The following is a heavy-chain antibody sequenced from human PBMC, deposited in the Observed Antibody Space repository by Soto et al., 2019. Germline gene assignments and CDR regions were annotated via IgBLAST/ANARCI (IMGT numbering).Heavy chain of an antibody. CDR2: IYSDSST. V-gene: IGHV3-66*01. CDR3: ARDAGLADAFAL. CDR1: GFTVSSNY. J-gene: IGHJ3*01. Sequence: EVQLVESGGGLVQPGGSLRLSCAASGFTVSSNYMSWVRQAPGKGLEWVSVIYSDSSTYYADSVKGRFTISRDNSKNTLYLQVTSLRAGATAVCYCARDAGLADAFALWGQGTMVTVSS.